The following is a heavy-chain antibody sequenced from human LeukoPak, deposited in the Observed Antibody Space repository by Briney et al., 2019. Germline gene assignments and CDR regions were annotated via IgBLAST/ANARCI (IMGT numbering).Heavy chain of an antibody. V-gene: IGHV3-30*18. CDR1: GFIFSNFG. Sequence: GRSLRLSCAVSGFIFSNFGMHWVRQTPGKGLEWVAAISDDGSKKYSADSVKGRFTISRDNSKNTLYLQMNSLRAEDTAVYYCAKVPLMWFGELSAAPRDYFSVDVWGQGTTVTVSS. D-gene: IGHD3-10*01. CDR3: AKVPLMWFGELSAAPRDYFSVDV. J-gene: IGHJ6*02. CDR2: ISDDGSKK.